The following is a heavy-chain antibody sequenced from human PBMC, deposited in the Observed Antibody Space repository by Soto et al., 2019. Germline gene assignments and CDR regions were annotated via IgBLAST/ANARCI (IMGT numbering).Heavy chain of an antibody. Sequence: QVQLVQSGAEVKKPGASVKVSCKASGDTFTANYIHWVRQAPGQGFEWMGWINPKSGGTNYPQKFQGRVTMTRDTSLSTVYMTLTRLTSDDTAVYYCATGSFTSTGGRIGYHYNAMDVWGQGTTVTVSS. CDR3: ATGSFTSTGGRIGYHYNAMDV. V-gene: IGHV1-2*02. CDR1: GDTFTANY. D-gene: IGHD1-1*01. CDR2: INPKSGGT. J-gene: IGHJ6*02.